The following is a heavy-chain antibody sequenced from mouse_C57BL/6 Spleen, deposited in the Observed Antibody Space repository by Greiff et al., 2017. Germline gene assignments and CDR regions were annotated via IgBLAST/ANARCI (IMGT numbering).Heavy chain of an antibody. J-gene: IGHJ4*01. CDR2: ISYDGSN. V-gene: IGHV3-6*01. D-gene: IGHD1-1*01. CDR1: GFSITGGYY. Sequence: EVKVVESGPGLVKPSQSLSLSCSATGFSITGGYYWYLIRQSPGNKLEWMGYISYDGSNNYNPALKNRITITRDTSKNQFFLQLNSVTTEDTATYYCAREDYDDYAMDYWGQGTSVTVSS. CDR3: AREDYDDYAMDY.